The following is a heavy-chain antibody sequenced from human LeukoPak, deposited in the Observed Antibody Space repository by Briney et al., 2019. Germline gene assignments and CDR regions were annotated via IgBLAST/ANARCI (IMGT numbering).Heavy chain of an antibody. J-gene: IGHJ4*02. CDR2: INSRGSTI. CDR3: ARDYGDYDWQVYYFDY. CDR1: GFTFSSYT. V-gene: IGHV3-48*01. Sequence: PGGSLRLSCAASGFTFSSYTMNWLRQAPGKGLECVSYINSRGSTISYADSVKGRFTISRDNAKNSLYLQMNSLRAEDTAVYYCARDYGDYDWQVYYFDYWGQGTLVTVSS. D-gene: IGHD4-17*01.